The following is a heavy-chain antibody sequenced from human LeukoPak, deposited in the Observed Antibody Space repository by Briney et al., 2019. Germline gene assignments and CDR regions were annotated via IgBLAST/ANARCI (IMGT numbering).Heavy chain of an antibody. V-gene: IGHV4-4*07. J-gene: IGHJ5*02. CDR3: ARDREVGRDNAISWFDP. Sequence: SETLSLTCTVSGGSISNYCWSWIRQPAGNGLEWIGRICATGSSNYNPFLKSRVTTSVDTSKKQFSLKLSSVTAADTAVYYCARDREVGRDNAISWFDPWGQGILVTVSS. CDR2: ICATGSS. CDR1: GGSISNYC. D-gene: IGHD1-26*01.